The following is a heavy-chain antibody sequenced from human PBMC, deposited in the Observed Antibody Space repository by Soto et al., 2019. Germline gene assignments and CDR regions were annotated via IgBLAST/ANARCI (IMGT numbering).Heavy chain of an antibody. Sequence: QVQLVESGEGVVQPGRSLRLSCAASGFTFSSYGMHWVRQAPGKGLEWVAVISYDGSNKYYADSVKGRFTISRDNSKNTLYLQMNSLRAEDTAVYYCAKVSDYGGNDWGQGTLVTVSS. CDR3: AKVSDYGGND. CDR2: ISYDGSNK. CDR1: GFTFSSYG. V-gene: IGHV3-30*18. D-gene: IGHD4-17*01. J-gene: IGHJ4*02.